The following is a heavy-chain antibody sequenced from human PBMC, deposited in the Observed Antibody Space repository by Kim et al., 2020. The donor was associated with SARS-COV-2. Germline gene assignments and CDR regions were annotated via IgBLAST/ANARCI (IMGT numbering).Heavy chain of an antibody. D-gene: IGHD3-10*01. J-gene: IGHJ6*02. CDR3: ARVGLLWFGTTFYYYYGMDV. Sequence: RFTISRDNAKNSLYLQMNSLRAEDTAVYYCARVGLLWFGTTFYYYYGMDVWGQGTTVTVSS. V-gene: IGHV3-48*03.